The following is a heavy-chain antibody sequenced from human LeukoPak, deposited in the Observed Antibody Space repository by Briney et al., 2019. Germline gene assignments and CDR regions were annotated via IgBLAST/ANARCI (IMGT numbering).Heavy chain of an antibody. D-gene: IGHD6-13*01. J-gene: IGHJ3*02. CDR2: FDPEDGET. Sequence: GASVRVSCKVSGYTLTEVSMHWVRQAPGKGREWMGGFDPEDGETIYAQKFQGRGTITEETSTHTAYMELSSLRSEDTAVYYCATASWREGHGGAFDIWGQGTMVTVSS. CDR1: GYTLTEVS. V-gene: IGHV1-24*01. CDR3: ATASWREGHGGAFDI.